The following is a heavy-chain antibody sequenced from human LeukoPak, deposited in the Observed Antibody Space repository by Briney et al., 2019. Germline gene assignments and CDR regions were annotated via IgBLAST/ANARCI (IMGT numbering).Heavy chain of an antibody. D-gene: IGHD2-15*01. V-gene: IGHV5-51*01. J-gene: IGHJ3*02. Sequence: GASLQISCKGSGSYFTSYWIGWVRQLPGKGLEWMGIIYPVNSDTRYSPSFQGQVTMSADKSISTSYLQWNSLKASDTAMYYCARTLTREPNAFDIWGQGTLVSVSS. CDR1: GSYFTSYW. CDR3: ARTLTREPNAFDI. CDR2: IYPVNSDT.